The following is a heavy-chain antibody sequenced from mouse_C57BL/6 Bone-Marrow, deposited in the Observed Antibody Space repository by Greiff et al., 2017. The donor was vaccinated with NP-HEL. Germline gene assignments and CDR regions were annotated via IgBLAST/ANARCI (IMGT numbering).Heavy chain of an antibody. J-gene: IGHJ4*01. CDR3: ARGGYDAMDY. V-gene: IGHV5-17*01. CDR2: ISSGSSTI. Sequence: EVKVEESGGGLVKPGGSLKLSCAASGFTFSDYGMHWVRQAPEKGLEWVAYISSGSSTIYYTDTVKGRFTISRDNAKNTLFLQMTSLRSEDTAMYYCARGGYDAMDYWGQGTSVTVSS. CDR1: GFTFSDYG.